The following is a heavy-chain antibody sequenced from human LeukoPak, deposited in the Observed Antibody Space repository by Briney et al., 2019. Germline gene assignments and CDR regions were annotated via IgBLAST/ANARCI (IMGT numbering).Heavy chain of an antibody. CDR2: IYYSGST. CDR1: GGSISSYY. CDR3: AREGGSREQRDYGMDV. D-gene: IGHD1/OR15-1a*01. Sequence: SETLSLTCTVSGGSISSYYWSWIRQPPGKGLEWIGYIYYSGSTNYNPSLKSRVTISVDTSKNQFSLKLSSVTAADTAVYYCAREGGSREQRDYGMDVWGQGTPVTVSS. J-gene: IGHJ6*02. V-gene: IGHV4-59*01.